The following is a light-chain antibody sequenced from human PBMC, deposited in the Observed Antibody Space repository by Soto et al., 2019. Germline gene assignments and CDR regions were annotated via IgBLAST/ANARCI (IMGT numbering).Light chain of an antibody. CDR3: SSYTSSSSYV. J-gene: IGLJ1*01. CDR1: SSDVGGYNY. V-gene: IGLV2-14*01. CDR2: EVI. Sequence: QSALTQPASVSGSPGQSITISCTGTSSDVGGYNYVSWYQQHPGKAPKLMIYEVINRPSGVSNRFSGSKSGNTASLTISGLQDEDDADYYCSSYTSSSSYVFGTGTKLTVL.